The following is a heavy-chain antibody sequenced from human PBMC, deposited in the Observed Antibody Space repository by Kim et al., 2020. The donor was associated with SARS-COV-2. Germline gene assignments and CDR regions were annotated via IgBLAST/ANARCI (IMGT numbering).Heavy chain of an antibody. J-gene: IGHJ1*01. CDR1: GGSFSGYY. V-gene: IGHV4-34*01. D-gene: IGHD6-19*01. CDR3: ARVGAVAGRYFQH. Sequence: SETLSLTCAVYGGSFSGYYWSWIRQPPGKGLEWIGEINHSGSTNYNPSLKSRVTISVDTSKNQFSLKLSSVTAADTAVYYCARVGAVAGRYFQHWGQGTLVTVSS. CDR2: INHSGST.